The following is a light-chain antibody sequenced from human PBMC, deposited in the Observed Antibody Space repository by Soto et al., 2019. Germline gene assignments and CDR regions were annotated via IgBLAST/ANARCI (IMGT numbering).Light chain of an antibody. J-gene: IGLJ2*01. CDR3: QVWDSSSDHRGVV. CDR2: YDS. V-gene: IGLV3-21*04. Sequence: SYELTQPPSVSVAPGKTARITCGGNNIGSKSVHWYQQKPGQAPVLVIYYDSDRPSGIPERFSGSNSGNTATLTISRVEAGDGADYSCQVWDSSSDHRGVVFGGGTKLTVL. CDR1: NIGSKS.